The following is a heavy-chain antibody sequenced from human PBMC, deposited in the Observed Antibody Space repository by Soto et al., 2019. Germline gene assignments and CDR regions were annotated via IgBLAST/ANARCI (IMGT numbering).Heavy chain of an antibody. D-gene: IGHD6-13*01. CDR1: GGTFSSYA. J-gene: IGHJ6*02. CDR3: ASSAAGGNHYYYGMDV. Sequence: QVQLVQSGAEVKKPGSSVKVSCKASGGTFSSYAISWVRQAPGQGLEWMGGIIPIVGTANYAQKFQGRVTITADESTSTAYMELSSLRSEDTAVYYCASSAAGGNHYYYGMDVWGQGTTVTVSS. CDR2: IIPIVGTA. V-gene: IGHV1-69*01.